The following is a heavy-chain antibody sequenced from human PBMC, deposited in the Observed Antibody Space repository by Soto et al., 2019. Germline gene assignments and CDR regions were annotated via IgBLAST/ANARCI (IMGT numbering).Heavy chain of an antibody. CDR1: GGTFSSYA. CDR2: IIPIFGTA. Sequence: QVQLVQSGAEVKKPGSSVKVSCKASGGTFSSYAISWVRQAPGQGLEWMGGIIPIFGTANYAQKFQGRVTITADESTSXVYMELSSLRSEDTAVYYCARDQVEVAVAGTGKDDYWGQGTLVTVSS. D-gene: IGHD6-19*01. CDR3: ARDQVEVAVAGTGKDDY. V-gene: IGHV1-69*12. J-gene: IGHJ4*02.